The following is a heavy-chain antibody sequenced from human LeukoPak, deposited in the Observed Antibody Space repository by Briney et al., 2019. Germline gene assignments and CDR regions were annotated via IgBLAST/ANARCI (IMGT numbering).Heavy chain of an antibody. V-gene: IGHV3-43*02. Sequence: GGSLRLSCAASGFTFDDYAMHWVRQAPGKGLEWVSLISGDGGSTYYADSVKGRFTISRDNAKNSLYLQMNSLRAEDTAVYYCARFIAAAYYYYGMDVWGQGTTVTVSS. J-gene: IGHJ6*02. CDR2: ISGDGGST. D-gene: IGHD6-13*01. CDR3: ARFIAAAYYYYGMDV. CDR1: GFTFDDYA.